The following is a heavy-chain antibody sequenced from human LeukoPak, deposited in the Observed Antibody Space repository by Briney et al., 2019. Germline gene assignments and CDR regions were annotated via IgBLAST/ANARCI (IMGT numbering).Heavy chain of an antibody. CDR2: FYTSGST. Sequence: SETLSLTCTVSGGSISSGSYYWSWIRQPAGKGLEWIGRFYTSGSTNYNPSLKSRVTISVDTSKNQFSLKLNSVTAADTAVYYYARGRDGYNFLNRGEYYYFDYWGQGTLVTVSS. CDR1: GGSISSGSYY. D-gene: IGHD5-24*01. V-gene: IGHV4-61*02. CDR3: ARGRDGYNFLNRGEYYYFDY. J-gene: IGHJ4*02.